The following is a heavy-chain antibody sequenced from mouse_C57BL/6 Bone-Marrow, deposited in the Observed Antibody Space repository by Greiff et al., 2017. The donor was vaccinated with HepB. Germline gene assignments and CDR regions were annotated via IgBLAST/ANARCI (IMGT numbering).Heavy chain of an antibody. D-gene: IGHD1-1*01. V-gene: IGHV1-5*01. CDR3: KSSLINKGVAPRDY. CDR2: IYPGNSDT. CDR1: GYTFTSYW. J-gene: IGHJ2*01. Sequence: EVKLMESGTVLARPGASVKMSCTTSGYTFTSYWMHWVNQRPGQGLEWIGAIYPGNSDTSYNQKFKGKDKLTAVTSASTAYMELSSLTNEDSAIYYCKSSLINKGVAPRDYWGQGTTLTVSS.